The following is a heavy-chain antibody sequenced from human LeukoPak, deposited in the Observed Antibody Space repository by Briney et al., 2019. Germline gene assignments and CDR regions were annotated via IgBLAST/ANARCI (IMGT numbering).Heavy chain of an antibody. CDR1: GYSFTSYW. CDR2: IYPGDSDT. CDR3: ARAYSSSSVWFDP. D-gene: IGHD6-6*01. J-gene: IGHJ5*02. V-gene: IGHV5-51*01. Sequence: GDSLKISCKGSGYSFTSYWIGWVRQMPGKGLEWMGIIYPGDSDTRYSPSFQGQVTISADKSISTAYLQWSSLKASDTAMYYCARAYSSSSVWFDPWGQGTLVTVSS.